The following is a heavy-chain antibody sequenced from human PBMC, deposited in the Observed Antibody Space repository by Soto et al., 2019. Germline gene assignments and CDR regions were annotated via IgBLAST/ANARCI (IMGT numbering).Heavy chain of an antibody. V-gene: IGHV3-30-3*01. D-gene: IGHD3-16*02. J-gene: IGHJ4*02. CDR3: ARDPSEPRDYVWGSYRTQPIDY. Sequence: GSLRLSCAASGFTFSSYAMHWVRQAPGKGLEWVAVISYDGSNKYYADSVKGRFTISRDNSKNTLYLQMNSLRAEDTAVYYCARDPSEPRDYVWGSYRTQPIDYWGQGTLVTVSS. CDR2: ISYDGSNK. CDR1: GFTFSSYA.